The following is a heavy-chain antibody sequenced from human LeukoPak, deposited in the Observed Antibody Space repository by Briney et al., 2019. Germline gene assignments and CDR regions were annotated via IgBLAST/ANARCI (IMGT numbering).Heavy chain of an antibody. V-gene: IGHV3-30-3*01. CDR2: ISYDGSNK. Sequence: GRSLRLSCAASGFTFSSYAMHWVRQAPGKGLEWVAVISYDGSNKYYADSVKGRLTISRDNSKNTLYLQMNSLRAEDTAVYYCARDYGDPYYYMDVWGKGTTVTVSS. CDR1: GFTFSSYA. D-gene: IGHD4-17*01. CDR3: ARDYGDPYYYMDV. J-gene: IGHJ6*03.